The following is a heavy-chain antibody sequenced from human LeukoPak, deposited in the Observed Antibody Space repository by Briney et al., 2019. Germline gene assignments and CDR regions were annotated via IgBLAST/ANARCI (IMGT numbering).Heavy chain of an antibody. CDR2: IYSGGST. V-gene: IGHV3-66*01. D-gene: IGHD3-22*01. J-gene: IGHJ4*02. Sequence: GRSLRLSCAASGFTFSSYAMHWVRQAPGKGLEWVSVIYSGGSTYYADSVKGRFTISRDNSKNTLYLQMNSLRAEDTAVYYCARVAYDSSHYWGQGTLVTVSS. CDR1: GFTFSSYA. CDR3: ARVAYDSSHY.